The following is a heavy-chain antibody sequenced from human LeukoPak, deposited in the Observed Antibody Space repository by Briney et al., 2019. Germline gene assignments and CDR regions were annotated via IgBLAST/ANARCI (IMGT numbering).Heavy chain of an antibody. J-gene: IGHJ4*02. CDR1: GYDFSTYW. V-gene: IGHV5-51*01. Sequence: GESLQISCKASGYDFSTYWIGWVRQMPGKGLEWMGTIYPADSDTRYSPSFQGQVTISADKSISTAYLQWSSLKASDTAMYYCARQVEERYSSSPFLDYWGQGTLVTVSS. CDR2: IYPADSDT. D-gene: IGHD6-13*01. CDR3: ARQVEERYSSSPFLDY.